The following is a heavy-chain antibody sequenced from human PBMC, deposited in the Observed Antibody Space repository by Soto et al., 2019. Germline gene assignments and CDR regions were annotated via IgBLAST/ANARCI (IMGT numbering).Heavy chain of an antibody. Sequence: SVKVSCKASGGTFSSYAISWVRQAPGQGLEWMGGIIPIFGTANYAQKFQGRVTITADESTSTAYMELSSLRSEDTAVYYCARWSSSWYEVYHYYGMDVWGQWTTVTVSS. V-gene: IGHV1-69*13. D-gene: IGHD6-13*01. CDR1: GGTFSSYA. CDR3: ARWSSSWYEVYHYYGMDV. J-gene: IGHJ6*02. CDR2: IIPIFGTA.